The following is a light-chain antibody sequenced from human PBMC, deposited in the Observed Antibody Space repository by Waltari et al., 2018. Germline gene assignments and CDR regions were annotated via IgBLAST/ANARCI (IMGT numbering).Light chain of an antibody. CDR1: SSDICAYKY. CDR3: SSFTSTNTLL. CDR2: EVS. Sequence: QSALTQPAPVSGSPGQSTTISCTGNSSDICAYKYVSWYQQYPDKATKLIIYEVSNRPSGVSNRFSGSKSGNTASLSISGLQAEDESDYYCSSFTSTNTLLFGGGTKLTVL. J-gene: IGLJ3*02. V-gene: IGLV2-14*01.